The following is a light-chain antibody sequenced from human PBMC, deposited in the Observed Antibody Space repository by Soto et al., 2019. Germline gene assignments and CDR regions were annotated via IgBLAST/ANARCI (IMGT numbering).Light chain of an antibody. CDR2: DVS. CDR1: SSDVGGYNY. CDR3: SSYTSSSPLLWV. Sequence: QSALTQPASVSGSPGQSITISCTGTSSDVGGYNYVSWYQQHPGKAPKLMIYDVSNRPSGVSNRFSGSKSGNTASLTISGLQAEDEADYYCSSYTSSSPLLWVFGGGTQMTVL. J-gene: IGLJ3*02. V-gene: IGLV2-14*01.